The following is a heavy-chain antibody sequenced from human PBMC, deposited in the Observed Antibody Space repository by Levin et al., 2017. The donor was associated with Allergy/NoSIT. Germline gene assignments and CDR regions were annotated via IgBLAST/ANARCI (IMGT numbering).Heavy chain of an antibody. V-gene: IGHV3-9*01. CDR2: ISWNSGSI. D-gene: IGHD6-19*01. CDR1: GFTFDDYA. Sequence: LSLTCAASGFTFDDYAMHWVRQAPGKGLEWVSGISWNSGSIGYADSVKGRFTISRDNAKNSLYLQMNSLRAEDTALYYCAKGGYSSGWYYFDYWGQGTLVTVSS. CDR3: AKGGYSSGWYYFDY. J-gene: IGHJ4*02.